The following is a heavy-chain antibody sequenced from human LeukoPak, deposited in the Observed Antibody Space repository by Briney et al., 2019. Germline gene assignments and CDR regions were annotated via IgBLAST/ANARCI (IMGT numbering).Heavy chain of an antibody. V-gene: IGHV3-7*03. CDR1: GFTFRSYW. J-gene: IGHJ4*02. CDR2: INPDGSVT. D-gene: IGHD3-3*01. CDR3: ARLYGGVRIFDY. Sequence: GGSLRLSCAASGFTFRSYWMSWVRQAPGKGLEWVATINPDGSVTYYVDSVKGRFTISRDNARNSVYLQMDSLRTEDTAAYFCARLYGGVRIFDYWGQGTLVTVSS.